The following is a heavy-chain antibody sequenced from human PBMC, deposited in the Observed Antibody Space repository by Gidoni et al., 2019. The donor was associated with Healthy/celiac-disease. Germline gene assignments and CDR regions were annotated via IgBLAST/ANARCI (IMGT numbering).Heavy chain of an antibody. Sequence: QVQLVQSGAEVKKPGSSVKVSCKASGGTFSSYAISWVRQAPGQGLEWMGGIIPIFGTANYAQKFQGRVTITADESTSTAYMELSSLRSEDTAVYYCARDGPRNYYDSSGSFDYWGQGTLVTVSS. J-gene: IGHJ4*02. V-gene: IGHV1-69*01. CDR1: GGTFSSYA. CDR2: IIPIFGTA. CDR3: ARDGPRNYYDSSGSFDY. D-gene: IGHD3-22*01.